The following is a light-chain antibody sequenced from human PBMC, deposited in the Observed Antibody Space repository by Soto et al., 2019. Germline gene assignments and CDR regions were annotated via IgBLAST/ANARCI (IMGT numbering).Light chain of an antibody. Sequence: DIQMTQSPSSLSASVGDRVTITCRASQTIIRYLNWYQQKPGRAPNLLIYAASSLHTGVPSRFSASGSGTEFPLTMSSLPPEDSATYYCQQSYSTLFTFGPGTRVEIK. V-gene: IGKV1-39*01. CDR3: QQSYSTLFT. CDR1: QTIIRY. CDR2: AAS. J-gene: IGKJ3*01.